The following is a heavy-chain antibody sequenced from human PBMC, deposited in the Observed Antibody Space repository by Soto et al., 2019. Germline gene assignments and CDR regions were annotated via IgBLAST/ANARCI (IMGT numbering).Heavy chain of an antibody. V-gene: IGHV3-30*18. CDR2: ISYDGSNK. D-gene: IGHD6-19*01. CDR3: AKDVWARIEVAERDRMGDY. Sequence: GESLKISCAASGFTFSSYGMHWVRQAPGKGLEWVAVISYDGSNKYYADSVKGRFTISRDNSKNTLYLQMNSLRAEDTAVYYGAKDVWARIEVAERDRMGDYWGQGTLVTVSS. J-gene: IGHJ4*02. CDR1: GFTFSSYG.